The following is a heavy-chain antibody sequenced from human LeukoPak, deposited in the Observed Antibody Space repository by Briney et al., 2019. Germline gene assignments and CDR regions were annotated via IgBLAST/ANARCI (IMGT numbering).Heavy chain of an antibody. V-gene: IGHV5-10-1*01. CDR3: ARHHPDGSGSYYFDY. J-gene: IGHJ4*02. CDR2: IDPSDSHT. CDR1: GYRFTSHW. D-gene: IGHD3-10*01. Sequence: TGESLKISCKVSGYRFTSHWISWVRQMPGKGLEWIGRIDPSDSHTSDSPSLQGHVTLSVDKSITTAYLQWSSLKASDTAMYYCARHHPDGSGSYYFDYWGQGTLVTVSS.